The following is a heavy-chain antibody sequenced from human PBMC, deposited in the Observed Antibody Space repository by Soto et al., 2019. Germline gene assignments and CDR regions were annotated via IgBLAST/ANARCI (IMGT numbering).Heavy chain of an antibody. CDR3: ETELSSYYGMDV. J-gene: IGHJ6*02. CDR2: FDPEDGET. CDR1: GYTLTELS. Sequence: ASVKVSCKVSGYTLTELSMHWVRQAPGKGLEWMGGFDPEDGETIYAQKFQGRVTMTEDTSTDTAYMELSSLRSEDTAVYYCETELSSYYGMDVWGQGTTVTVSS. V-gene: IGHV1-24*01.